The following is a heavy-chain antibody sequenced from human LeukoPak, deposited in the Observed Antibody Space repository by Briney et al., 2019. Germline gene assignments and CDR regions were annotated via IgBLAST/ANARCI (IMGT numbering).Heavy chain of an antibody. J-gene: IGHJ5*02. CDR1: GGSISSGGYY. D-gene: IGHD3-22*01. CDR2: INHSGST. V-gene: IGHV4-39*07. CDR3: ARGGYYYDSSGYIAA. Sequence: SETLSLTCTVSGGSISSGGYYWSWIRQPPGKGLEWIGEINHSGSTNYNPSLKSRVTISVDTSKNQFSLKLSSVTAADTAVYYCARGGYYYDSSGYIAAWGQGTLVTVSS.